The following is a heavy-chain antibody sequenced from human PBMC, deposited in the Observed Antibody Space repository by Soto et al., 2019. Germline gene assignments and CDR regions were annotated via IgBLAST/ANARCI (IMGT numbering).Heavy chain of an antibody. CDR1: GYNFHTYW. CDR2: IYPHDSDT. Sequence: GESLKISCKGSGYNFHTYWIAWVRQMPGKGLEWMGFIYPHDSDTRYSPSFRGQVTISADKSINTAYLQWTSLKASDTAIYFCARPTDYHYGMQVWGQGTTVTVSS. J-gene: IGHJ6*02. V-gene: IGHV5-51*01. D-gene: IGHD4-17*01. CDR3: ARPTDYHYGMQV.